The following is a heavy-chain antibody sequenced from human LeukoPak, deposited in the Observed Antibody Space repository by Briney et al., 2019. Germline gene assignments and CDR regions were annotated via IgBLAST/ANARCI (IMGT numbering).Heavy chain of an antibody. CDR2: IYYSGST. D-gene: IGHD1-26*01. V-gene: IGHV4-59*05. CDR1: GVSSGSYY. J-gene: IGHJ4*02. CDR3: ARHSGIGMAQLYFDY. Sequence: PSETLSLTCTVSGVSSGSYYWTWIRQPPGKGLEWIGSIYYSGSTYYNPSHKSRVTISVDTSKNQFSLSLSSVTAADTSVYHCARHSGIGMAQLYFDYWGQGTLVTVSS.